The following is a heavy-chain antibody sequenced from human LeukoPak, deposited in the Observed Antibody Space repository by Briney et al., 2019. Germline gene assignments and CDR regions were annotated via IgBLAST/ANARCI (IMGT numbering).Heavy chain of an antibody. CDR3: TTDYGEYCSGTTCYKGS. D-gene: IGHD2-2*02. CDR1: GITFSNAW. Sequence: PGGSLRLSCTASGITFSNAWMSWVRQAPGKGLEWVGRIKGETDGGTIDYAAPVKGRFTISRDDSKNTVTLQMNSLRTEDTAVYFCTTDYGEYCSGTTCYKGSWGRGTPVTVSS. CDR2: IKGETDGGTI. J-gene: IGHJ5*02. V-gene: IGHV3-15*01.